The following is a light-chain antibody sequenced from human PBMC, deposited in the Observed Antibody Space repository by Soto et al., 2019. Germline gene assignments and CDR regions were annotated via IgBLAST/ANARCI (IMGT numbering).Light chain of an antibody. CDR3: CSYARSSTLYV. Sequence: QSALTQSASVSGSPGQSITISCTGTSSDVGSYNLVSWYQQHPGKAPKLMIYEVNKRPSGVSNRFSGSKSGNTASLTISGLQAEDEADYYCCSYARSSTLYVFGSGTKVTVL. CDR2: EVN. V-gene: IGLV2-23*02. CDR1: SSDVGSYNL. J-gene: IGLJ1*01.